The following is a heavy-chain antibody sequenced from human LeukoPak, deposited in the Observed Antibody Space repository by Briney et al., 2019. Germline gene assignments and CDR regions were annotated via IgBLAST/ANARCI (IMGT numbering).Heavy chain of an antibody. CDR2: ISSSGSTK. V-gene: IGHV3-48*02. CDR1: GFTFSTYN. D-gene: IGHD3-9*01. CDR3: ARDFLTGYFDY. Sequence: GGSLRLSCAASGFTFSTYNMNWVRQAPGKGLEWVSYISSSGSTKYYADSVKGRFTISRDNVKNALFLQMNSLSDEDTAVYYCARDFLTGYFDYWGEGTLVTVSS. J-gene: IGHJ4*02.